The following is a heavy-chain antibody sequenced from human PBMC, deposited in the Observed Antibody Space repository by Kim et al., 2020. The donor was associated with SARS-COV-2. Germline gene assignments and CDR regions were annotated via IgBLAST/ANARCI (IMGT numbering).Heavy chain of an antibody. D-gene: IGHD2-21*01. CDR1: GFTFSSYA. J-gene: IGHJ4*02. Sequence: GGSLRLSCAASGFTFSSYAMHWVRQAPGKGLEWVAVISYDGSNKYYADSVKGRFTISRDNSKNTLYLQMNSLRAEDTAVYYCARPGQRIVVVIAIGYWGQGTLVTVSS. CDR2: ISYDGSNK. CDR3: ARPGQRIVVVIAIGY. V-gene: IGHV3-30-3*01.